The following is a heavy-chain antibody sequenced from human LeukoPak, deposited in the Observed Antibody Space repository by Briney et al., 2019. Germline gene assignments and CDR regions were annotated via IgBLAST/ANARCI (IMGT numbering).Heavy chain of an antibody. V-gene: IGHV4-4*02. Sequence: PSGTLSLTCVFSGDSISDDSVNKNNWLNWVRQAPGKGLEWIGDVSLDGITNYNPSLLGRVTISLDKSAKQVSLGLTSVTAADTAIYYCARDSSAPRSYFALDVWGQGTTVTVSS. CDR3: ARDSSAPRSYFALDV. CDR2: VSLDGIT. CDR1: GDSISDDSVNKNNW. D-gene: IGHD6-19*01. J-gene: IGHJ6*01.